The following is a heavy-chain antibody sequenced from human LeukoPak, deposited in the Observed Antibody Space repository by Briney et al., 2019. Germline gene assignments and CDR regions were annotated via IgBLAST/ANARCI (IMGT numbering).Heavy chain of an antibody. D-gene: IGHD6-19*01. Sequence: SGPTLVNPTQTLTLTCTFSGFSLRTSGMYVSWIRQPPGKALEWLARIDWDDDKYYSTSLETRLTISKDTSKHQVVLTMTNMDPVDTATYYCARIRYSSGWYAFDIWGQGTMVTVSS. CDR1: GFSLRTSGMY. J-gene: IGHJ3*02. CDR3: ARIRYSSGWYAFDI. CDR2: IDWDDDK. V-gene: IGHV2-70*11.